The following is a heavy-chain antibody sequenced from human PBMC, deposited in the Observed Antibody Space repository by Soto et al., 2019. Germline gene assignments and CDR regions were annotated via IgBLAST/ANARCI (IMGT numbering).Heavy chain of an antibody. D-gene: IGHD3-10*01. V-gene: IGHV4-30-4*01. Sequence: PSETLSLTCTVSGCSISSGDYYWIWIRQPQGKGLDWMRYIYYSGNTYNNPSLKSRLTMSVVKSENQFSLNLSSVTAADTAVYYCAREQRDYASGSHSGFYGIDVWGQGTPVTVSS. CDR2: IYYSGNT. J-gene: IGHJ6*02. CDR3: AREQRDYASGSHSGFYGIDV. CDR1: GCSISSGDYY.